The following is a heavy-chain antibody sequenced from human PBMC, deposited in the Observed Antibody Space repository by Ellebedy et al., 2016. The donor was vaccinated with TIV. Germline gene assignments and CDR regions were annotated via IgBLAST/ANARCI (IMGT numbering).Heavy chain of an antibody. J-gene: IGHJ4*02. V-gene: IGHV3-74*01. Sequence: PGGSLRLSCAASGFTFSTYWMHWVRQAPGKGLVWVSRITSDGSSTTYADSVKGRFTIARDNAKNTLYLQMKSLRAEDTAVYYCARDRSGSTILRYFDWLLSHNLDYWGQGTLVTVSS. CDR1: GFTFSTYW. D-gene: IGHD3-9*01. CDR2: ITSDGSST. CDR3: ARDRSGSTILRYFDWLLSHNLDY.